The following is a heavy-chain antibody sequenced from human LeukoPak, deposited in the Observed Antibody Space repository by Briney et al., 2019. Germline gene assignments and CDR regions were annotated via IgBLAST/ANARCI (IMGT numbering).Heavy chain of an antibody. V-gene: IGHV2-70*01. D-gene: IGHD3-16*01. CDR2: IDWDDDK. J-gene: IGHJ3*02. Sequence: SGPTLVNPTQTLTLTCTFSGFSLSTTGMCVAWIRQPPGKALEWLALIDWDDDKFYSTSLKTRLTISKDTSKNQVVLTMTNMDPVDTATYYCARILSVGDRGFDAFGIWGPGTMVTVSS. CDR3: ARILSVGDRGFDAFGI. CDR1: GFSLSTTGMC.